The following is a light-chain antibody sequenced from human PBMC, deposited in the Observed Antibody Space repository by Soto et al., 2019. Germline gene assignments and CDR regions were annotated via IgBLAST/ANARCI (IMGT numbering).Light chain of an antibody. V-gene: IGKV1-12*01. CDR3: QQDNSFPLT. CDR2: PAS. Sequence: DIQMTQSPSSVSASVGDRVTITCRASQAISSWLAWYQQKPGKATKLLIYPASNLQSGVPSRFSGSGSGTDFTLTISSLQPEDFAIYYCQQDNSFPLTFGGGTKVEIK. CDR1: QAISSW. J-gene: IGKJ4*01.